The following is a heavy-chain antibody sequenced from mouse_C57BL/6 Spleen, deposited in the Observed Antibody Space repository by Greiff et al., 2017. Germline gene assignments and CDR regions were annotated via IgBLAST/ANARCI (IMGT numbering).Heavy chain of an antibody. CDR2: IYPGDGDT. Sequence: VKLVESGAELVKPGASVKISCKASGYAFSSYWMNWVKQRPGKGLEWIGQIYPGDGDTNYNGKFKGKATLTADKSSSTAYMQLSSLTSEDSAVYFCARDDGNYFDYWGQGTTLTGSS. CDR1: GYAFSSYW. D-gene: IGHD2-3*01. J-gene: IGHJ2*01. CDR3: ARDDGNYFDY. V-gene: IGHV1-80*01.